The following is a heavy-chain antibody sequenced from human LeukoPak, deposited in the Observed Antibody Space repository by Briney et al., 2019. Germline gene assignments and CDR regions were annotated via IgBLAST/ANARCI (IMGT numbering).Heavy chain of an antibody. CDR3: GRGGSSGVDY. J-gene: IGHJ4*02. D-gene: IGHD2-15*01. CDR2: IHAGNGNT. CDR1: GYTFTSYA. Sequence: RASVKVSCKASGYTFTSYAVHWVRQAPGQGPEWMGWIHAGNGNTKYSQKFQGKITITRDTSASRVYMELSSLKSEDTAVYYCGRGGSSGVDYWSQGTLVTVSS. V-gene: IGHV1-3*01.